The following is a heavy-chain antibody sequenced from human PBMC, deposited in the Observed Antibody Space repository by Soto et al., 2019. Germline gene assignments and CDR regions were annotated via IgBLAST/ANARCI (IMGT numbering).Heavy chain of an antibody. J-gene: IGHJ4*02. V-gene: IGHV4-39*01. D-gene: IGHD5-12*01. CDR2: IYYSGST. Sequence: SETLSLTCTVSGGSISSSSYYWGWIRQPPGKGLEWIGSIYYSGSTYYNPSLKSRVTISVDTSKNQFSLKLSSVTAADTAVYYCARRHYDPDYFDYWGQGTLVTVSS. CDR3: ARRHYDPDYFDY. CDR1: GGSISSSSYY.